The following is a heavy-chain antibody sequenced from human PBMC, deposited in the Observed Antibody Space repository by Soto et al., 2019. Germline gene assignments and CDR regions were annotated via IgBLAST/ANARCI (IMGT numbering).Heavy chain of an antibody. J-gene: IGHJ4*02. D-gene: IGHD3-3*01. Sequence: ASVKVSCKASGYTFTSYGISWVRQAPGQGLEWMGWISAYNGNTNYAQKLQGRVTMTTDTSTSTAYMELRSLRSDDTAVYYCARDTGYYDFWSGYWAFDYWGRGTLVTVSS. CDR2: ISAYNGNT. CDR3: ARDTGYYDFWSGYWAFDY. CDR1: GYTFTSYG. V-gene: IGHV1-18*01.